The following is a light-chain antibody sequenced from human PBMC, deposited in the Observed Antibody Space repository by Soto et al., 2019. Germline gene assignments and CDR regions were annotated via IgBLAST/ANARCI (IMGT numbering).Light chain of an antibody. Sequence: IQLTQSPTSLSASVGDRVTITCRASQGISSYLDWYQQKPGKAPKLLIYGASTLQSGVPSRFSGSGSGTDFNLTVSSLQPEDFATYYCQQRNSYPLTFGGGTKVEIK. V-gene: IGKV1-9*01. CDR3: QQRNSYPLT. CDR2: GAS. J-gene: IGKJ4*01. CDR1: QGISSY.